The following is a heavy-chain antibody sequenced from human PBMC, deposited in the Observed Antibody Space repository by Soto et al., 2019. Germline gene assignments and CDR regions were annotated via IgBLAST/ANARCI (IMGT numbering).Heavy chain of an antibody. CDR2: IIPVFGIA. D-gene: IGHD2-2*01. J-gene: IGHJ6*02. CDR3: AREDRDRETGLVPAAIDGMDV. V-gene: IGHV1-69*08. CDR1: GGTFSRYS. Sequence: QVQLVQSGAEVKKPGSSVKVSCKASGGTFSRYSFTWVRQAPGHGLEWMGRIIPVFGIASYAQKFQGRVTITEAKSTSTAYMELSSLRSEDTAVYYCAREDRDRETGLVPAAIDGMDVWGQGTTVTVSS.